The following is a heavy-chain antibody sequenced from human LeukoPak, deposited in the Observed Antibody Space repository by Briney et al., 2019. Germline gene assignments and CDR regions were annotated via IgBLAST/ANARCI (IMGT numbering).Heavy chain of an antibody. CDR1: GYTFTGYY. CDR2: INPNSGGT. J-gene: IGHJ4*02. D-gene: IGHD5-12*01. Sequence: GASLKVSCKASGYTFTGYYMNWVRQAPGQGLEWMGWINPNSGGTNYAHKLKGRVTMTRDTSISTAYMQLSRLRSDDTAVYYCARDAGVSAYDYHYWGQGTLVTVSS. CDR3: ARDAGVSAYDYHY. V-gene: IGHV1-2*02.